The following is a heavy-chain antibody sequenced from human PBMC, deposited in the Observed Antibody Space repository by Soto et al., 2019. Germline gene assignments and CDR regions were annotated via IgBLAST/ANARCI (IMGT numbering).Heavy chain of an antibody. D-gene: IGHD6-19*01. J-gene: IGHJ4*02. Sequence: QVQLQESGPGLVKPSGTLSLTCAVSSGSISSSNWWSWVRQPPGKGLEWIGEISHGGSTNYTPSLKSRVTISVDTSTNQSSLKLSSVTAADTAVYYCASLIAVANYWGQGTLVTVAS. CDR2: ISHGGST. V-gene: IGHV4-4*02. CDR1: SGSISSSNW. CDR3: ASLIAVANY.